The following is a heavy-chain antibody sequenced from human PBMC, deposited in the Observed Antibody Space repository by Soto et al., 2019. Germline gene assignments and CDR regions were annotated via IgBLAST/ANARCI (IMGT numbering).Heavy chain of an antibody. J-gene: IGHJ4*02. CDR2: TYYRSKWYN. CDR3: ARGTAVAGKPCDY. V-gene: IGHV6-1*01. CDR1: GDSVSTNSAT. Sequence: SQTLSLTCAISGDSVSTNSATWNWIRQSPSRGLEWLGRTYYRSKWYNDYAESVKSRITINPDTSKNQFSLQLNSVTPEDTAMYYCARGTAVAGKPCDYWGQGTLVPVSS. D-gene: IGHD6-19*01.